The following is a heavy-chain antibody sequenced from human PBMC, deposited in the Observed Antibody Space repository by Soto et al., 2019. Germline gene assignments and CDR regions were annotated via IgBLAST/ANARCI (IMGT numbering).Heavy chain of an antibody. CDR1: GGSISSGGYY. CDR2: IFYSGTT. CDR3: ARSVDP. Sequence: QVQLQESGPGLVKPSQTLSLTCTVSGGSISSGGYYWSWIRQHPGKGLEWIGYIFYSGTTYYNPSPXSXXTISVDTSKNQCSLKLSSVTAADTAVYYCARSVDPWGQGTLVTVSS. V-gene: IGHV4-31*03. J-gene: IGHJ5*02.